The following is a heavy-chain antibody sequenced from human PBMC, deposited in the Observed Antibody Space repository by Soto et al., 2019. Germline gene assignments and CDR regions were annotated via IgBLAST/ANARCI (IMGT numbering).Heavy chain of an antibody. CDR1: GGSISSYY. Sequence: SETLSLTCTVSGGSISSYYWSWIRQPPGKGLEWIGYIYYSGSTNYNPSLKSRVTISVDTSKNQFSLKLSSVTAADTAVYYCARHDDCSSTSCYDDYYMDVWGKGTTVTVSS. D-gene: IGHD2-2*01. CDR3: ARHDDCSSTSCYDDYYMDV. CDR2: IYYSGST. J-gene: IGHJ6*03. V-gene: IGHV4-59*08.